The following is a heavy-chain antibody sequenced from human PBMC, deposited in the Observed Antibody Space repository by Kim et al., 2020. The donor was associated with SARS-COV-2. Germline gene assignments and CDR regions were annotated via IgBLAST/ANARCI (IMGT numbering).Heavy chain of an antibody. V-gene: IGHV4-34*01. D-gene: IGHD3-22*01. CDR1: GGSFSGYY. CDR3: ARGHYYDSSGYYYTY. J-gene: IGHJ4*02. Sequence: SETLSLTCAVYGGSFSGYYWSWIRQPPGKGLEWIGEINHSGSTNYNPSLKSRVTISVDTSKNQFSLKLSSVTAADTAVYYCARGHYYDSSGYYYTYWGQGTLVTVSS. CDR2: INHSGST.